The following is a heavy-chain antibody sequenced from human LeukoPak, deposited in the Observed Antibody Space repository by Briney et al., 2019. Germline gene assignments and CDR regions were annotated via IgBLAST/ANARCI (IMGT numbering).Heavy chain of an antibody. J-gene: IGHJ4*02. V-gene: IGHV3-23*01. D-gene: IGHD6-19*01. CDR3: VKGSGRAVAATGKDHFDS. CDR1: GFTFSNYS. Sequence: GGCLRLSCIASGFTFSNYSMTWVRQAPGKGRGWVAGIIGSVGTTYYADSGRGRFTISRDNSKNTLFLKMNRLGAEDKAVYYCVKGSGRAVAATGKDHFDSWGQGTLVTVSS. CDR2: IIGSVGTT.